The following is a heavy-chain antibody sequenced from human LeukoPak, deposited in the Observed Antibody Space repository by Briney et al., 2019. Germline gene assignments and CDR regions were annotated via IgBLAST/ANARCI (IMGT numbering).Heavy chain of an antibody. J-gene: IGHJ4*02. CDR1: GYTFTGYY. V-gene: IGHV1-2*02. CDR3: ARDPGLGELSLSY. Sequence: ASVKVSCKASGYTFTGYYMHWVRQAPGQGLEWMGWINPNSGGTNYAQKFQGRVTMTRDTSISTAYMELSRLRSDDTAVYYRARDPGLGELSLSYWGQGTLVTVSS. D-gene: IGHD3-16*02. CDR2: INPNSGGT.